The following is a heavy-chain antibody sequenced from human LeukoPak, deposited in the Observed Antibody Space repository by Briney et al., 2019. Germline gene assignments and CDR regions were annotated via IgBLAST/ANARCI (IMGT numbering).Heavy chain of an antibody. CDR2: IDHSGST. CDR1: GGSFSGYY. D-gene: IGHD3-22*01. J-gene: IGHJ6*03. Sequence: PSETLSLTCAVYGGSFSGYYWSWLRQPPGKRLEWFGEIDHSGSTNYNPSLKSRVTISVDTSKNQFSLKLSSVTAADTAVYYCARGLSTPRYYYDSSGYYRTYYYYYVDVWGKGTTVTVSS. CDR3: ARGLSTPRYYYDSSGYYRTYYYYYVDV. V-gene: IGHV4-34*01.